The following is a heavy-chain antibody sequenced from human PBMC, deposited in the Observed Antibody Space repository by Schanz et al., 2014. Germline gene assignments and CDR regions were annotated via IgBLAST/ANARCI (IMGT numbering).Heavy chain of an antibody. J-gene: IGHJ3*02. D-gene: IGHD7-27*01. CDR3: ARENLNWEAFDI. Sequence: PGGSLRLSCAASGFTFSDYYMSWIRQAPGKGLEWVSYISNSGTTIYYADSVKGRFTISRDNAKNSLYLQMNSLRVEDTAVYYCARENLNWEAFDIWGQGTTXTVSS. CDR1: GFTFSDYY. V-gene: IGHV3-11*01. CDR2: ISNSGTTI.